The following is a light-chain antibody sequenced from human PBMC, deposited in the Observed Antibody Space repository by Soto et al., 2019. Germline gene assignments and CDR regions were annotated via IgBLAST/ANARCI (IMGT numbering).Light chain of an antibody. J-gene: IGKJ1*01. CDR3: MQPLQSWT. CDR1: QSLLHSNGYNY. Sequence: DLVMIQSPLSLPVTPGEPASISCRSSQSLLHSNGYNYLDWYLQKPGQSPQLLIYLGSNRASGVPDRFSGSGSGTDFTLKISRVEAEDVGVYYCMQPLQSWTFGQGTKVDIK. CDR2: LGS. V-gene: IGKV2-28*01.